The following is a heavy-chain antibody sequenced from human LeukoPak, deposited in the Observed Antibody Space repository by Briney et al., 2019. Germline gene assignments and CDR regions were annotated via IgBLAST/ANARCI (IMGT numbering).Heavy chain of an antibody. Sequence: SVKVSCKASGGTFSSYAISWVRQAPGQGLEWMGGIIPIFGTANYAQKFQGRVTITTDESTSTAYMELSSLRSEDTAVYYCARVNRDCSSTSCYTRRNYYYYYMDVWAKGPRSPSP. CDR1: GGTFSSYA. J-gene: IGHJ6*03. V-gene: IGHV1-69*05. D-gene: IGHD2-2*02. CDR3: ARVNRDCSSTSCYTRRNYYYYYMDV. CDR2: IIPIFGTA.